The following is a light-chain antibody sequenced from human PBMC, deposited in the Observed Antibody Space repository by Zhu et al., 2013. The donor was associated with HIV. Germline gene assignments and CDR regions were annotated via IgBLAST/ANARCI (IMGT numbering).Light chain of an antibody. CDR2: GAS. CDR1: QSVSSN. Sequence: EIVMTQSPGTLSVSPGGRATLSCRASQSVSSNLAWYQQKPGQAPRLLIYGASTRATGIPDRFTGSGSGTDFTLTISRLEPEDFAVYYCQQYGSSPRFTFGPGTKVDIK. CDR3: QQYGSSPRFT. J-gene: IGKJ3*01. V-gene: IGKV3-20*01.